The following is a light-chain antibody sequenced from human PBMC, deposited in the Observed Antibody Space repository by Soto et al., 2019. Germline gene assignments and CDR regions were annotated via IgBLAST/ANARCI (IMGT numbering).Light chain of an antibody. CDR2: DVN. Sequence: QSALTQPASVSGSPGQSITISCTGTSSDVGSTFNYVSWYQHHPGKAPRLIMSDVNHRPSGVSDRFSGSKSGNTASLTISGLQAEYEADYFCSAYSTGSTPVLFGGGTKLTVL. V-gene: IGLV2-14*03. CDR1: SSDVGSTFNY. J-gene: IGLJ3*02. CDR3: SAYSTGSTPVL.